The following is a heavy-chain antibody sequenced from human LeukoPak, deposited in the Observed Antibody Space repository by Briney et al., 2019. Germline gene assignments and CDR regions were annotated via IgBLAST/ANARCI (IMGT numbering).Heavy chain of an antibody. V-gene: IGHV3-21*04. CDR2: ISSSSSYI. J-gene: IGHJ3*02. CDR3: AKDSYSSSWYRGYAFDI. CDR1: GFTFSSYS. Sequence: GGSLRLSCSASGFTFSSYSMNWVRQAPGKGLEWVSSISSSSSYIYYADSVKGRFTISRDNAKNSLYLQMNSLRAEDTALYYCAKDSYSSSWYRGYAFDIWGQGTMVTVSS. D-gene: IGHD6-13*01.